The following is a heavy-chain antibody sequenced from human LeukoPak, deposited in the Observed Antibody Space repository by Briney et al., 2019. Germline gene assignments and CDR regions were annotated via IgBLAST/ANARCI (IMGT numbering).Heavy chain of an antibody. Sequence: GGSLRLSCAASGFTFSYFWMHWVRQAPGKGLVWVSRINGDGSSTTYADSVKGRFTISRDNAKNTLYLHMNSLRAEDTAVYYCARSHYYGSGIKNLDYDHWGQGTLVTVSS. CDR3: ARSHYYGSGIKNLDYDH. D-gene: IGHD3-10*01. V-gene: IGHV3-74*01. CDR1: GFTFSYFW. J-gene: IGHJ4*02. CDR2: INGDGSST.